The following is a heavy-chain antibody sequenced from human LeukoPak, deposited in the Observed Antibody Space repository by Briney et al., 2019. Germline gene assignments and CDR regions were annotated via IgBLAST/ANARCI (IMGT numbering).Heavy chain of an antibody. CDR2: IYYSGST. D-gene: IGHD4-17*01. CDR1: GGSISSYY. CDR3: ARSFYGDYVDAFDI. V-gene: IGHV4-59*08. J-gene: IGHJ3*02. Sequence: PSETLSLTCTVSGGSISSYYWSWIRQPPGKGLEWIGYIYYSGSTNYNPSLKSRVTISVDTSKNQFSLKLSSVTAADTAVYYCARSFYGDYVDAFDIWGQGTMVTVSS.